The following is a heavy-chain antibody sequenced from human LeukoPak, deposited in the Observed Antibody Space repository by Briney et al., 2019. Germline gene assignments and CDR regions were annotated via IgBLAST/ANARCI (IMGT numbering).Heavy chain of an antibody. J-gene: IGHJ3*01. D-gene: IGHD2-21*02. CDR3: ARDLQCGGDCHYDAFDV. Sequence: GGSLRLSCAVSGFTFSRYTMNWVRQAPGKGLEWVSSISSSSSYIYYADSVKGRFTISRDNAKNSLYLQMNSLRAEDTAVYYCARDLQCGGDCHYDAFDVWGQGTMVTVSS. CDR1: GFTFSRYT. V-gene: IGHV3-21*01. CDR2: ISSSSSYI.